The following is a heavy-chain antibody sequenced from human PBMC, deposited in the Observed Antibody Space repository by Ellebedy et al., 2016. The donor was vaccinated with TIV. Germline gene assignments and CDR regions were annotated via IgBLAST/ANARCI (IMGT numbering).Heavy chain of an antibody. Sequence: AASVKVSCKASGYTFTSYGISWVRQAPGQGLEWMGWISAYNGNTNYAQKLQGRVTMTTNTSTSTADMELRSLRSDDTAVYYCARKTTGAFDIWGQGTMVTVSS. CDR2: ISAYNGNT. CDR3: ARKTTGAFDI. CDR1: GYTFTSYG. J-gene: IGHJ3*02. V-gene: IGHV1-18*01. D-gene: IGHD4-17*01.